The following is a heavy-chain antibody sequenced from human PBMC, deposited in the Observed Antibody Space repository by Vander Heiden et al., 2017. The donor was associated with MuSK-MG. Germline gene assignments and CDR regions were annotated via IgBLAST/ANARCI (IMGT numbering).Heavy chain of an antibody. V-gene: IGHV4-31*03. CDR2: IYYRGST. CDR3: ARDRASCSSTSFYFMDGMDV. D-gene: IGHD2-2*01. J-gene: IGHJ6*02. Sequence: QAELQESGPGPVKLSQTASLPCTVPGGSISSGGSSCGWIREHPGKGLEWIGYIYYRGSTYYNPSLKSRVTISVDTSKNKFSLELSSVTAADTAVYYCARDRASCSSTSFYFMDGMDVWVQGTTVTVSS. CDR1: GGSISSGGSS.